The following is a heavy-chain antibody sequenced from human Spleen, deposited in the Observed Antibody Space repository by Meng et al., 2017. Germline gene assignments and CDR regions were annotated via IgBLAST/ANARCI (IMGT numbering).Heavy chain of an antibody. CDR2: IVSDGGIT. CDR1: GFIFSRDW. D-gene: IGHD3-3*01. Sequence: GESLKISCAASGFIFSRDWMNWVRQAPGKGLEWISRIVSDGGITNYADSVKGRFTIYRDNAKNTLYLQMNSLGADDTAVYYCARDLGWVLFDYWGQGALVTVSS. V-gene: IGHV3-74*01. J-gene: IGHJ4*02. CDR3: ARDLGWVLFDY.